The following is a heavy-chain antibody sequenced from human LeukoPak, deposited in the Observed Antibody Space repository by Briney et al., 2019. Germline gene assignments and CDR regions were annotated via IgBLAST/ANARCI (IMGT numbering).Heavy chain of an antibody. CDR1: GGSISGYY. Sequence: SETLSLTCTVSGGSISGYYWSWIRQPPGKGLEWIGYIYYSGSTNYNPSLRSRVTISVDTSKNQFSLKLSSVTAADTALYYCAIHPTSMTRVTKGWFDPWGQGTLVTVSS. V-gene: IGHV4-59*01. D-gene: IGHD4-17*01. CDR2: IYYSGST. CDR3: AIHPTSMTRVTKGWFDP. J-gene: IGHJ5*02.